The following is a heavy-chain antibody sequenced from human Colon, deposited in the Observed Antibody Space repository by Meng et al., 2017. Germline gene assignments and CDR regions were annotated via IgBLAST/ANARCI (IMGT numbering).Heavy chain of an antibody. Sequence: ASVKVSCKASGYSFSDCYIHWVRQAPGQGLEWMGWIVPNSGDTNYAQKFQGRVTMTRDTSISTTYMELNRLTSDDTAVYNCARSTPSLDYWGQGTLVTVSS. CDR2: IVPNSGDT. J-gene: IGHJ4*02. V-gene: IGHV1-2*02. CDR1: GYSFSDCY. D-gene: IGHD2-15*01. CDR3: ARSTPSLDY.